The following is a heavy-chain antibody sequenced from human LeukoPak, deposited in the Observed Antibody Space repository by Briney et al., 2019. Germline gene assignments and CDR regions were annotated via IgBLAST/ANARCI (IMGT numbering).Heavy chain of an antibody. CDR1: GFTFDDYA. Sequence: GGSLRLSCAASGFTFDDYAMHWVRQAPGKGLEWVSGISWNSGSIGYADSVKGRFTISRDNAKNTLYLQMNSLRAEDTAVYYCAREAVYDYVWGSYRYRYYFDYWGQGTLVTVSS. CDR2: ISWNSGSI. J-gene: IGHJ4*02. CDR3: AREAVYDYVWGSYRYRYYFDY. V-gene: IGHV3-9*01. D-gene: IGHD3-16*02.